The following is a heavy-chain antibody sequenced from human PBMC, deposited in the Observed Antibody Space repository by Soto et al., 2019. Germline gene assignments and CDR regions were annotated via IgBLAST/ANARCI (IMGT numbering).Heavy chain of an antibody. Sequence: ASVKVSCKASGYTFTSYAMHWVRQAPGQRLEWMGWINAGNSDTEYSQKFQGSVTFTIDTSASTPYMELSSLSFEDTAVYYCARDFSRVVVAPGYWGQGTLVTVSS. J-gene: IGHJ4*02. CDR2: INAGNSDT. CDR1: GYTFTSYA. D-gene: IGHD3-22*01. V-gene: IGHV1-3*01. CDR3: ARDFSRVVVAPGY.